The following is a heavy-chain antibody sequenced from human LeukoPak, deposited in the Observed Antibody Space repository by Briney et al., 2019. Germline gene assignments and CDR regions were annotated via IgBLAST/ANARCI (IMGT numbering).Heavy chain of an antibody. V-gene: IGHV3-23*01. J-gene: IGHJ6*02. D-gene: IGHD6-13*01. Sequence: GGSLRLSCAASGFTFSSYAMSWVRQAPGKGLEWVSAISGSGGSTYYTDSVKGRFTISRDNSKNTLYQQMNSLRAEDTAVYYCAKSHSSSSYFYYGMDVWGQGTTVTVSS. CDR3: AKSHSSSSYFYYGMDV. CDR1: GFTFSSYA. CDR2: ISGSGGST.